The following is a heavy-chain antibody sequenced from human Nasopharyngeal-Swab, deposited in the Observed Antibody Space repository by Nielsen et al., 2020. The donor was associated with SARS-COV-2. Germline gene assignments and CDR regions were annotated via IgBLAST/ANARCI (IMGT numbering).Heavy chain of an antibody. D-gene: IGHD1-1*01. Sequence: SETLSLTCIVSGGSISGYYWSWIRQPPGEGLEWIGYIYYSGSTNYNPSLGSRVTISVDTSKNQFSLHLTSVAAADTAMYYCARRTTYDHFDYWGQGILVTVSS. CDR2: IYYSGST. CDR1: GGSISGYY. CDR3: ARRTTYDHFDY. J-gene: IGHJ4*02. V-gene: IGHV4-59*01.